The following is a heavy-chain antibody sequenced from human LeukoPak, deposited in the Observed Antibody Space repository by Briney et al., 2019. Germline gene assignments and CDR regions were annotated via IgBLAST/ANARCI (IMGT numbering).Heavy chain of an antibody. CDR1: GFTFNNAW. CDR2: IKSKSDGGTT. V-gene: IGHV3-15*01. Sequence: GGSLRLSCSASGFTFNNAWMSWVRQAPGKGLEWVGRIKSKSDGGTTDYAAPVKGRFTISRDDSKNTLYLQMNSLKTEDTAVYFCATEYYGAYNIWGQGTLVTVSS. D-gene: IGHD4-17*01. J-gene: IGHJ4*02. CDR3: ATEYYGAYNI.